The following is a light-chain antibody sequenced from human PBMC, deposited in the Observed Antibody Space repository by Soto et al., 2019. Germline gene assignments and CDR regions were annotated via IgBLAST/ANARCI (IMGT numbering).Light chain of an antibody. V-gene: IGKV1-5*01. J-gene: IGKJ1*01. Sequence: EILMTQSPATLSSSVGDRVTITCWASQSVSSLLAWYQQKPGQAPRLLIHDASSLDSGVPSRFSGSGSGTEFTLTISSLQPEDFGAYYCQQRSSYPRTFGQGTKLEIK. CDR3: QQRSSYPRT. CDR1: QSVSSL. CDR2: DAS.